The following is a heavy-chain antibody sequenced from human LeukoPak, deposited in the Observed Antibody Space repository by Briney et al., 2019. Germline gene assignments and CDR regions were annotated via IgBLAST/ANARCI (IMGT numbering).Heavy chain of an antibody. CDR2: NSYSGSP. CDR1: GDSISSYY. J-gene: IGHJ5*02. D-gene: IGHD5-24*01. V-gene: IGHV4-59*08. Sequence: NASETLSLTCTVSGDSISSYYWSWIRQPPGKGLEWIGSNSYSGSPNYNPSLKSRVTISVDTSKNQFSLKLSSVTAADTAVYFCARRREEMAAITEGNWFDPWGQGNLVTVSS. CDR3: ARRREEMAAITEGNWFDP.